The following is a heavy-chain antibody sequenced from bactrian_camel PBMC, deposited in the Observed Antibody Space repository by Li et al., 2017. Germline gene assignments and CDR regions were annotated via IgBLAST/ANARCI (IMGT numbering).Heavy chain of an antibody. CDR3: EAVLCGSVRTGTLRATD. V-gene: IGHV3S63*01. CDR2: IWNGGGHR. CDR1: GRPHISNC. D-gene: IGHD6*01. Sequence: HVQLVESGGNSVQAGGSLRLSCAASGRPHISNCIGWFKDGEAVAGIWNGGGHRYLAESVKGRFAISHDNAESTVYLDMNNLKVEDTGMYRCEAVLCGSVRTGTLRATDWGQGTQVTVS. J-gene: IGHJ4*01.